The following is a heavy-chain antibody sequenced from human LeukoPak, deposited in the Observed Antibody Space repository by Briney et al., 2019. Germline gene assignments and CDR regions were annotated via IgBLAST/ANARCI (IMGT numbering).Heavy chain of an antibody. J-gene: IGHJ5*02. V-gene: IGHV4-59*01. D-gene: IGHD2-2*01. CDR1: DGSISSYY. CDR2: IYYSGST. Sequence: SETLSLTCTVSDGSISSYYWNWIRQPPGKGLEWIGYIYYSGSTNYNPSLKSRLTISVDTSRNQFSLKLSSVTAAGTAVYYCARGRGYQNWFDPWGQGTLVTVSS. CDR3: ARGRGYQNWFDP.